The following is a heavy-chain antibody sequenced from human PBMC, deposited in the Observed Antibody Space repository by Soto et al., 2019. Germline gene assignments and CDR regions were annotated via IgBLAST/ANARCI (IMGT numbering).Heavy chain of an antibody. D-gene: IGHD5-12*01. CDR2: IYYSGST. CDR1: GGSISSSSYY. V-gene: IGHV4-39*01. Sequence: SETLSLTCTVSGGSISSSSYYWGWIRQPPGKGLEWIGSIYYSGSTYYNPSLKSRVTISVDTSKNQFSLKLSSVTAAVTAVYYCARHIVATIFFDYWGQGTLVTVSS. CDR3: ARHIVATIFFDY. J-gene: IGHJ4*02.